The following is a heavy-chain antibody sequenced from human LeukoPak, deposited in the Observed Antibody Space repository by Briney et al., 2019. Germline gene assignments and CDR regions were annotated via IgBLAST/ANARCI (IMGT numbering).Heavy chain of an antibody. Sequence: GGSLRLSCAASGFTVSSNYMSWVRQAPGKGLEWVSVIYSGGSTYYADSVKGRFTISRDNSKNTLYLQMNSLRAEDTAVYYCARGRPSYYYYMDVWGKGTTVTISS. CDR2: IYSGGST. CDR3: ARGRPSYYYYMDV. J-gene: IGHJ6*03. CDR1: GFTVSSNY. V-gene: IGHV3-53*01.